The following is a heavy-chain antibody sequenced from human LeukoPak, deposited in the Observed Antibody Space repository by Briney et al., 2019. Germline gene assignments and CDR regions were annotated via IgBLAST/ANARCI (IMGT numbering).Heavy chain of an antibody. J-gene: IGHJ4*02. V-gene: IGHV3-7*01. CDR1: GFTFSSYW. D-gene: IGHD2-21*01. Sequence: GGSLRLSCAASGFTFSSYWMSWVRQAPGKGLEWVANIKQDGSEKYYVDSVKGRFTISRDNAKNPLYLQMNSLRAEDTAVYYCARLGRGAYCGGDCYLYYFDYWGQGTLVTVSS. CDR3: ARLGRGAYCGGDCYLYYFDY. CDR2: IKQDGSEK.